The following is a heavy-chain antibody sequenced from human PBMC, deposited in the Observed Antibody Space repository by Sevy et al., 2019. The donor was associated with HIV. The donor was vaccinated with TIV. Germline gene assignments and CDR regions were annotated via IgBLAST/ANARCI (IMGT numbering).Heavy chain of an antibody. J-gene: IGHJ4*02. CDR1: GFTFSSYW. V-gene: IGHV3-74*01. D-gene: IGHD6-25*01. Sequence: GGSLRLSCAASGFTFSSYWMHWVRQAPGKGLVWVSRINSDGSSTSYADSVKGRFTISRDNAKNTLYLQMNRLRAEDTAVYYCARDRPGGSEGYWGQGTLVTVSS. CDR3: ARDRPGGSEGY. CDR2: INSDGSST.